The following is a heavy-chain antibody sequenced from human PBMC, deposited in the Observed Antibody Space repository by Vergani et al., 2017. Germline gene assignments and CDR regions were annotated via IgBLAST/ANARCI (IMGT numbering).Heavy chain of an antibody. CDR2: VDPEDGET. CDR3: ATPQTVTTGGMEV. J-gene: IGHJ6*02. D-gene: IGHD4-17*01. CDR1: GYTFTDHY. Sequence: DVPLVQSGAEVKKPGATMKISCKVSGYTFTDHYMHWVKQAPGKGLEWMGLVDPEDGETIYAEKFKGRVTIAADTSTDTAHLELSSLRSEDTAVYYCATPQTVTTGGMEVWGQGTTVIVSS. V-gene: IGHV1-69-2*01.